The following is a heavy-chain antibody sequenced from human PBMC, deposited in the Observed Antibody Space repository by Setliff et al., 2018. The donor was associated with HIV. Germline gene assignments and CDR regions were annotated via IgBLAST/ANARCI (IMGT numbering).Heavy chain of an antibody. CDR1: GFTFSNYA. CDR3: AKSLLVAGNDC. J-gene: IGHJ4*02. D-gene: IGHD2-8*02. CDR2: ISIYDGSEK. Sequence: HPGGSLRLSCAASGFTFSNYAMHWVRQAPVKGLEWVAVISIYDGSEKYYADSVKGRFTISRDNSKNTLYLQMISLRADDTAVYYCAKSLLVAGNDCWGQGTLVTVSS. V-gene: IGHV3-30*04.